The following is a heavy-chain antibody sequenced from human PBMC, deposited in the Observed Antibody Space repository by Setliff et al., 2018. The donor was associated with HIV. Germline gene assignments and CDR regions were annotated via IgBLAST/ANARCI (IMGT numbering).Heavy chain of an antibody. CDR2: IYPDDADT. CDR1: GYTFATSW. J-gene: IGHJ5*02. D-gene: IGHD3-10*01. Sequence: GESLKISCKTFGYTFATSWIAWVRQKPGKGLEWMGIIYPDDADTRYSPYFEDHVYISVDKSINIAYLEWKALKAADSAMYYCATYGEGAPTSWFDPWGQGTLVTVS. V-gene: IGHV5-51*01. CDR3: ATYGEGAPTSWFDP.